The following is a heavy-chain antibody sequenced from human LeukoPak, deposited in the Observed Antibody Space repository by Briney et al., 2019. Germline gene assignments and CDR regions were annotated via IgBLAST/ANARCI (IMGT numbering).Heavy chain of an antibody. CDR1: GYSFTTYW. CDR3: ARQTAMGRSGDY. Sequence: GESLKISCKASGYSFTTYWIGWVRQMPGKGLEWMGITDPSDSDTRYTPSFQGQVTISADKSLTTAYLQRNSLKASDTALYYCARQTAMGRSGDYWGQGTLVTVSS. CDR2: TDPSDSDT. J-gene: IGHJ4*02. D-gene: IGHD5-18*01. V-gene: IGHV5-51*01.